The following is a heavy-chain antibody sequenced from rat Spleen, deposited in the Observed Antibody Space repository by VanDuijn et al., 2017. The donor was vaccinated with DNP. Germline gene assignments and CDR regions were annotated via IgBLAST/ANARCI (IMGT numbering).Heavy chain of an antibody. D-gene: IGHD1-1*01. Sequence: QVQLKESGPGLVQPSQTLSLTCTVSGFSLTNYNVHWVRQPTGKGLEWMGIIWTGGSTDYNSALKSRLTISRDTSTNQVFLKMNSLQTEDIATYYCARDRYSGSTVGMDAWGQGASVTVSS. V-gene: IGHV2-30*01. J-gene: IGHJ4*01. CDR2: IWTGGST. CDR1: GFSLTNYN. CDR3: ARDRYSGSTVGMDA.